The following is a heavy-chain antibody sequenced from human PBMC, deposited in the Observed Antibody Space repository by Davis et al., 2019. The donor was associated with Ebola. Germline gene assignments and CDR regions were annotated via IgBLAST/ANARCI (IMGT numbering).Heavy chain of an antibody. CDR3: TSSSYSGSYYRDY. D-gene: IGHD1-26*01. J-gene: IGHJ4*02. CDR2: ISYDGSNK. V-gene: IGHV3-30-3*01. CDR1: GFTFSSYA. Sequence: GESLKIPCAASGFTFSSYAMHWVRQAPGKGLEWVAVISYDGSNKYYADSVKGRFTISRDNSKNTLYLQMNSLRAEDTAVYYCTSSSYSGSYYRDYWGQGTLVTVSS.